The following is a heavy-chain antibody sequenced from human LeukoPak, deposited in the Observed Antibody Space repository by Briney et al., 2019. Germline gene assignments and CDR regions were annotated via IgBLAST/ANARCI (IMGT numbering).Heavy chain of an antibody. D-gene: IGHD2-8*01. CDR3: AREVADNGNNVY. CDR1: GYSLSSGYY. V-gene: IGHV4-38-2*02. Sequence: SETLSLTCTVSGYSLSSGYYWGWIRQPPGKGLERIGSIYHSGSTYYNPSLKSRVTISVDTSKNQFSLKLSSGTAADTAVYYCAREVADNGNNVYWGEGTLVTVSS. CDR2: IYHSGST. J-gene: IGHJ4*02.